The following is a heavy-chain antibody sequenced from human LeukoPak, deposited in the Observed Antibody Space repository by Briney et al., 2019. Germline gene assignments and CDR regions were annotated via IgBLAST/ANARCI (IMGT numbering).Heavy chain of an antibody. CDR3: ARENNYYDSSGYYVYYFDY. Sequence: NPGGSLRLSCAASGFTFSSYSMNWVRQAPGKGLEWVSSISSSSNYIYYADSVRGRFTISRDNAKNSLYLQMSSLRAEDTAVYYCARENNYYDSSGYYVYYFDYWGQGTLVTVSS. D-gene: IGHD3-22*01. J-gene: IGHJ4*02. CDR1: GFTFSSYS. V-gene: IGHV3-21*01. CDR2: ISSSSNYI.